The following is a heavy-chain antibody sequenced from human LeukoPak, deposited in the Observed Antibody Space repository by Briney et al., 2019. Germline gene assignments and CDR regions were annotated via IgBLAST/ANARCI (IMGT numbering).Heavy chain of an antibody. D-gene: IGHD6-19*01. CDR3: AKAYSSGWYYFDY. Sequence: PGGSLRLSCAASGFTFSSYWMSWVRQAPGKGLEWVSGISWNSGSIGYADSVKGRFTISRDNAKNSLYLQMNSLRAEDTALYYCAKAYSSGWYYFDYWGQGTLVTVSS. CDR2: ISWNSGSI. J-gene: IGHJ4*02. V-gene: IGHV3-9*01. CDR1: GFTFSSYW.